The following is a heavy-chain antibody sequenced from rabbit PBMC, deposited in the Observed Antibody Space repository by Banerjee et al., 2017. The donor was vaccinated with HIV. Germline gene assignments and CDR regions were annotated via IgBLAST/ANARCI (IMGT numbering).Heavy chain of an antibody. Sequence: QSLEESGGDLVKPGASLTLTCTASGFSFSSSYYMCWVRQAPGKGLEWIACIGAGSNGITYYATWAQGRFTISKTSSTTVTLQMNSLTAADTATYFCARAGTSYNSALDLWGPGTLVTVS. CDR2: IGAGSNGIT. CDR3: ARAGTSYNSALDL. D-gene: IGHD4-1*01. V-gene: IGHV1S40*01. CDR1: GFSFSSSYY. J-gene: IGHJ4*01.